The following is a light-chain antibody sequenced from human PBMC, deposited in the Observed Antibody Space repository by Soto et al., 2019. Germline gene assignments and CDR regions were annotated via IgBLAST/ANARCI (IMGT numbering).Light chain of an antibody. CDR3: QQYGSSQT. CDR2: GAS. J-gene: IGKJ5*01. Sequence: EIVVTQSPGTLSLSPGERANLSCTASQSVTSTYLAWYQHKPGQAPSLLIYGASSRAIGIPDRFSGSVSGSNFILTINSLEPEDFAVYYCQQYGSSQTFGQGTRLEIK. V-gene: IGKV3-20*01. CDR1: QSVTSTY.